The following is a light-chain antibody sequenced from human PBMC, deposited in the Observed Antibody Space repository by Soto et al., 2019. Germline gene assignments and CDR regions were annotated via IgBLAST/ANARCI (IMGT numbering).Light chain of an antibody. CDR1: SSDVGSYNL. CDR3: CSYAGSSTYV. V-gene: IGLV2-23*02. J-gene: IGLJ1*01. Sequence: QSALTQPASVSGSPGQSITISCTGTSSDVGSYNLVSWYQQHPGKAPKLIIYEVSKRPSGVSNRFSGSKSGNTASLTISGLQAEFEADYYCCSYAGSSTYVFGPGTKVTVL. CDR2: EVS.